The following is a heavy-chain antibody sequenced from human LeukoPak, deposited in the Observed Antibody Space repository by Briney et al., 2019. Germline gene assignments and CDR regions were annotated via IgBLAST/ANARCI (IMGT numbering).Heavy chain of an antibody. D-gene: IGHD3-3*01. CDR3: ARGWFFWSGYYFDY. CDR1: GFSFSNAW. Sequence: GSLRLSCAASGFSFSNAWMSWVRQAPGKGLEWIGEINHSGSTNYNPSLKSRVTISVDTSKNQFSLKLSSVTAADTAVYYCARGWFFWSGYYFDYWGQGTLVTVSS. J-gene: IGHJ4*02. CDR2: INHSGST. V-gene: IGHV4-34*01.